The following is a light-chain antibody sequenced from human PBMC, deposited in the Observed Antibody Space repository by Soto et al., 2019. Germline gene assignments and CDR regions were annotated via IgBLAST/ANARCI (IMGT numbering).Light chain of an antibody. J-gene: IGKJ1*01. V-gene: IGKV3-20*01. CDR1: QSVNSSY. CDR3: QQYGSSGT. CDR2: GAS. Sequence: EIVLTQSPGTLSLSPGERVTLSCRASQSVNSSYLAWYQHKPGQAPRLLIYGASNRATGIPDRFSGSGSGTDFTLTISRLEPEDFAVYYCQQYGSSGTFGQGTKVDIK.